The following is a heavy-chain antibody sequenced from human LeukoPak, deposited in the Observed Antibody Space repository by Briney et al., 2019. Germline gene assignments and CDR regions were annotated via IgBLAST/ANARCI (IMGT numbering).Heavy chain of an antibody. V-gene: IGHV4-61*01. Sequence: SETLSLTCTVSGGSVSSGSYYWSWIRQPPGKGLEWIGYIYYSGSTNYNPSLKSRVTISVDTSRNQFSLKLSSVTAADTAVYYCARVLLYYDSSGRNHDAFDIWGQGTMVTVSS. J-gene: IGHJ3*02. CDR2: IYYSGST. CDR1: GGSVSSGSYY. CDR3: ARVLLYYDSSGRNHDAFDI. D-gene: IGHD3-22*01.